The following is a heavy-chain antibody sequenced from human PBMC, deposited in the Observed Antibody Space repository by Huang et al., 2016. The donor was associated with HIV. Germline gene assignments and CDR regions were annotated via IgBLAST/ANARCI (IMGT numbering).Heavy chain of an antibody. CDR2: MKMEGRTT. J-gene: IGHJ3*02. D-gene: IGHD2-15*01. V-gene: IGHV3-74*01. CDR1: GFKFSNYW. CDR3: ARAGGFEI. Sequence: EEHLVESGGGLVQPGGSLRRSCEASGFKFSNYWMQWVRQAPGKGLMWVSRMKMEGRTTDYADCVKGRFTISRDNAKNTLYLQMSSLTAEDTAIYYCARAGGFEIWGQGTVVTVSS.